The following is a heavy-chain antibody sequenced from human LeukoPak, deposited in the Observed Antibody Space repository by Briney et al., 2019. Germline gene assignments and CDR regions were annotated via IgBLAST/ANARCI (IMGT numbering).Heavy chain of an antibody. V-gene: IGHV4-34*01. D-gene: IGHD3-3*01. CDR3: ASPISHDAFDI. CDR2: INHSGST. CDR1: GGSFSGYY. J-gene: IGHJ3*02. Sequence: SETLSLTYAVSGGSFSGYYWSWIRQPPGKGLEWIGEINHSGSTNYNPSLKSGVTISVDTSKNQFSLKLSSVTAADTAVYYCASPISHDAFDIWGQGTMVTVSS.